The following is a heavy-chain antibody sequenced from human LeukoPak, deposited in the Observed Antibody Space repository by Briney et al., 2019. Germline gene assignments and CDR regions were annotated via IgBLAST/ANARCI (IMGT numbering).Heavy chain of an antibody. CDR1: GGSIISYY. J-gene: IGHJ5*02. Sequence: SETLSLTCTDSGGSIISYYWSWIRQPPGKGLEWSGYIYYSGGTNYNPSLTCRVTISVDPSKHQFSLNLSSVTAEDRALYYCARRYYYGSGRLRWFDAWGQGTLVTASS. V-gene: IGHV4-59*12. CDR3: ARRYYYGSGRLRWFDA. CDR2: IYYSGGT. D-gene: IGHD3-10*01.